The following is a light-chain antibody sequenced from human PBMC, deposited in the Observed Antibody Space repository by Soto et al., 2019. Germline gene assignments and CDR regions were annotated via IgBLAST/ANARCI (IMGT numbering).Light chain of an antibody. CDR1: QSVSSSY. CDR2: GAS. J-gene: IGKJ1*01. Sequence: EIVLTQSPVTLSLSPGERATLSCRASQSVSSSYLAWYQQKPGQAPRLLIYGASSRATGIPARFSGSGSGTDFTLTISRLEPEDFAVYYCQHYYTSYTTFGQGTKV. CDR3: QHYYTSYTT. V-gene: IGKV3-20*01.